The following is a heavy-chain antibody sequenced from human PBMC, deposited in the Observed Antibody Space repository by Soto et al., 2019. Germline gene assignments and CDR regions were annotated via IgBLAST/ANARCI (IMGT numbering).Heavy chain of an antibody. CDR2: ISYDGSSK. J-gene: IGHJ6*02. D-gene: IGHD6-19*01. Sequence: QVQLVESGGGVVQPGRSLRLSCAASGFTFSSYGMHWVRQAPGKGLEWVAVISYDGSSKYYADSVKGRFTISRDNSKNTLYLQMNSLRAEDTAVYYCAKVGIAVAGGMDVWGQGTTVTVSS. CDR3: AKVGIAVAGGMDV. CDR1: GFTFSSYG. V-gene: IGHV3-30*18.